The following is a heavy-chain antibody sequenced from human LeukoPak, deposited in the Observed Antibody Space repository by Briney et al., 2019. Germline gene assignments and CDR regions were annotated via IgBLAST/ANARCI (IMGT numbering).Heavy chain of an antibody. Sequence: SVKVSCTASGRTFSTYAISWVRQAPGQALEWMGGIIPMFGTANYAQRFQGRVTITADESTSTAYMELSGLRSGDTAVYYCARDPAERLRGASYYYYMDVWGKGTTVTVSS. CDR2: IIPMFGTA. CDR1: GRTFSTYA. D-gene: IGHD1-1*01. CDR3: ARDPAERLRGASYYYYMDV. V-gene: IGHV1-69*13. J-gene: IGHJ6*03.